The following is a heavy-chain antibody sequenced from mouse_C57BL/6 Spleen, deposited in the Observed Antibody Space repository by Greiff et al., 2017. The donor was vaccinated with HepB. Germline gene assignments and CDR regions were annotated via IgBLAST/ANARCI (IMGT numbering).Heavy chain of an antibody. CDR2: IDPSDSYT. CDR3: ARGPTTVVARGYFDY. D-gene: IGHD1-1*01. Sequence: QVQLQQPGAELVMPGASVKLSCKASGYTFTSYWMHWVKQRPGQGLEWIGEIDPSDSYTNYNQKFKGKSTLTVDKSSSTAYMQLSSLTSEDSAVYYCARGPTTVVARGYFDYWGQGTTLTVSS. CDR1: GYTFTSYW. J-gene: IGHJ2*01. V-gene: IGHV1-69*01.